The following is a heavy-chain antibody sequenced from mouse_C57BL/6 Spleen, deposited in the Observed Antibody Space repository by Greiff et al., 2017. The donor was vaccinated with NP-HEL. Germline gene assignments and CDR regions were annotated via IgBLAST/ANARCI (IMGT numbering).Heavy chain of an antibody. V-gene: IGHV1-42*01. J-gene: IGHJ4*01. Sequence: EVQLQQSGPELVKPGASVKISCKASGYSFTGYYMNWVKQSPEKSLEWIGEINPSTGGTTYNQKFKAKATLTVDKSSSTAYMQLKSLTSEDSAVYYCARHDGYYAMDYWGQGTSVTVSS. CDR2: INPSTGGT. D-gene: IGHD2-3*01. CDR1: GYSFTGYY. CDR3: ARHDGYYAMDY.